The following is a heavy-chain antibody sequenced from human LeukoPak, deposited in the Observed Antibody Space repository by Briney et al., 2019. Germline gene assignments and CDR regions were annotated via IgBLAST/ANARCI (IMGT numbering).Heavy chain of an antibody. D-gene: IGHD3-10*01. CDR3: AKRGVVIRVVLVGFHKEAYYFDS. Sequence: GGSLRLSCAVSGITLSNYGMSWVRQAPGKGLEGVAGISGSGGRTNYADSVKGRFTISRDSPKNTLYLQMNSLRAEDTAVYFCAKRGVVIRVVLVGFHKEAYYFDSWGQGALVTVSS. J-gene: IGHJ4*02. CDR2: ISGSGGRT. CDR1: GITLSNYG. V-gene: IGHV3-23*01.